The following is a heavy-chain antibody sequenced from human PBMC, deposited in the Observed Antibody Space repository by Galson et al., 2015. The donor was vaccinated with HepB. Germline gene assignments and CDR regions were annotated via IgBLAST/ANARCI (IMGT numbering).Heavy chain of an antibody. CDR2: IKSKTDGGTT. Sequence: SLRLSCAASGFTFSNAWMNWVRQAPGKGLEWVGRIKSKTDGGTTDYAAPVKGRFTISRDDSKNTLYLQMNSLKTEDTAVYYCTTERAPPWIQLWLGYDAFDIWGQGTLVTVSS. D-gene: IGHD5-18*01. V-gene: IGHV3-15*07. CDR3: TTERAPPWIQLWLGYDAFDI. J-gene: IGHJ3*02. CDR1: GFTFSNAW.